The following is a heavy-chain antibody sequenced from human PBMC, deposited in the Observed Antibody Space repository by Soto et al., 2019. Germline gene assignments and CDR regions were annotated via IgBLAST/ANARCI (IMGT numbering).Heavy chain of an antibody. D-gene: IGHD1-26*01. CDR1: EFTFSTYS. V-gene: IGHV3-48*01. Sequence: EVQLVESGGDLVQPGGSLRLSCAAPEFTFSTYSMNWVRQAPGKGLEWVSYISSSSSTIYYADSVKGRFTISRDNAKNALDLPLNRLAAEERAVYYCARARAPTRMGGAGYWGQGALVTV. J-gene: IGHJ4*02. CDR3: ARARAPTRMGGAGY. CDR2: ISSSSSTI.